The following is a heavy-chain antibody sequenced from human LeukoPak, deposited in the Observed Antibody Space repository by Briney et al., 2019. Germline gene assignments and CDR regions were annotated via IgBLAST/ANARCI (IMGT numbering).Heavy chain of an antibody. Sequence: SVKVSCKDSGGTFSSYAISWVRQAPGQGLEWMGRIIPIFGTANYAQKFQGRVTITTDESTSTAYMELSSLRSEDTAVYYCAESSGGEYYFDYWGQGTLVTVSS. CDR3: AESSGGEYYFDY. CDR2: IIPIFGTA. CDR1: GGTFSSYA. V-gene: IGHV1-69*05. D-gene: IGHD1-14*01. J-gene: IGHJ4*02.